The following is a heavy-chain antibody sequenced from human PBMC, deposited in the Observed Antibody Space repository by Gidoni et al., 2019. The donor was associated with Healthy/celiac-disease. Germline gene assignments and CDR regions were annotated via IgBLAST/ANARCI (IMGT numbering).Heavy chain of an antibody. CDR1: GWSFSGSY. J-gene: IGHJ6*02. D-gene: IGHD2-2*01. CDR3: ARGGRYCSSTSCYAYYGMDV. V-gene: IGHV4-34*01. Sequence: QVQLQQWGAGLLKPSETLSLTCPVHGWSFSGSYWSWIRQPPGKGLEWIGKINHSGSTNYNPSLKSRVTISVDTSKNQFSLKLSSVTAADTAVYYCARGGRYCSSTSCYAYYGMDVWGQGTTVTVSS. CDR2: INHSGST.